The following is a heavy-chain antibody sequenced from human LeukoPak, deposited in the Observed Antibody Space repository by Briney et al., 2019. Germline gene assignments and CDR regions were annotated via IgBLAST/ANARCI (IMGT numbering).Heavy chain of an antibody. Sequence: SQTLSLTCAISGDSVSSNSAAWNWIRQSPLRGLEWLGRTYYRSKWHNNYAVSVKSRITINPDTSKNQFSLQLNSVTPEDTAVYYCAREDTAVAGSRFDYWGQGTLVTVSS. J-gene: IGHJ4*02. CDR3: AREDTAVAGSRFDY. CDR2: TYYRSKWHN. D-gene: IGHD6-19*01. CDR1: GDSVSSNSAA. V-gene: IGHV6-1*01.